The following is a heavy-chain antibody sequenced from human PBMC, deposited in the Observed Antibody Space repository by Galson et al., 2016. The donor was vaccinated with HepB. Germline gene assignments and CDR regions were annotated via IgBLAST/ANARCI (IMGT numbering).Heavy chain of an antibody. Sequence: SLRLSCAASGFTFSDYYMSWIRQAPGKGLEWVSYISVTSTYTNYADSVKGRFTVSRDNAKNSLYLQMNTLTAEDTAIYYCARDRGSYCGGDCSDYNFDYWGQGTVVTVSA. CDR2: ISVTSTYT. CDR1: GFTFSDYY. D-gene: IGHD2-21*02. J-gene: IGHJ4*02. CDR3: ARDRGSYCGGDCSDYNFDY. V-gene: IGHV3-11*06.